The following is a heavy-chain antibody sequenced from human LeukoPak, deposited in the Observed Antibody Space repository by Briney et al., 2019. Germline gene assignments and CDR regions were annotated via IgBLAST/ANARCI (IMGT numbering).Heavy chain of an antibody. CDR2: IYYSGLT. CDR3: ARLLLGYYDSSAYWDY. Sequence: ASETPSLTCSVSGDSISSSSYYWGWIRQPPGKGLEWIGSIYYSGLTYYNPSLQSRVTISVDTSRTQFSPRLSSVTATDTAVYYCARLLLGYYDSSAYWDYWGQGTLVTVSS. CDR1: GDSISSSSYY. V-gene: IGHV4-39*01. J-gene: IGHJ4*02. D-gene: IGHD3-22*01.